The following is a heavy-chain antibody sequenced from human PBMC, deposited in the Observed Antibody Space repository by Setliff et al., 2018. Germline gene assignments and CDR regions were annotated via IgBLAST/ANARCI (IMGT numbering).Heavy chain of an antibody. J-gene: IGHJ3*02. CDR1: GYTFISYG. CDR3: ARVLFHCSCTSCYLDAFDI. V-gene: IGHV1-18*01. Sequence: GASVKVSCKASGYTFISYGISWVRQAPGQGLEWMGWISAYNGNTNYAQKLQGRVTMTTDTSTSTAYMELRSLRSDDTAVDYCARVLFHCSCTSCYLDAFDIWGQGTMVTVSS. CDR2: ISAYNGNT. D-gene: IGHD2-2*01.